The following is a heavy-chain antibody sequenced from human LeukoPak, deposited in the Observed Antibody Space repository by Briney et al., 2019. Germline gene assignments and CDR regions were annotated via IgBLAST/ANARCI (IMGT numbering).Heavy chain of an antibody. CDR2: INPNNGGT. J-gene: IGHJ4*02. CDR3: ASRPGVSAGPLDN. D-gene: IGHD6-13*01. Sequence: ASVKVSCKASGYTFTDYYMDWVRQAPGQGLEWMGWINPNNGGTNYAQKFQGRVTMTRDTSISTAYMEVSRLTSDDTAVYYCASRPGVSAGPLDNWGQGTLVTVSS. V-gene: IGHV1-2*02. CDR1: GYTFTDYY.